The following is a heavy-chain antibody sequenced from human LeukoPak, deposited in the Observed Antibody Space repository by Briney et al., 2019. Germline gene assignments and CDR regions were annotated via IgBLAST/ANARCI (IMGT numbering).Heavy chain of an antibody. CDR2: IYHSGST. CDR3: AREYGCSSTSCSALGYFDY. CDR1: GGSISSGGYY. Sequence: SQTLSLTCTVSGGSISSGGYYWSWIRQPPGKGLEWIGYIYHSGSTYYNPSLKSRVTISVDRSKNQFSLKLSSVTAADTAVYYCAREYGCSSTSCSALGYFDYWGQGTLVTVSA. J-gene: IGHJ4*02. V-gene: IGHV4-30-2*01. D-gene: IGHD2-2*01.